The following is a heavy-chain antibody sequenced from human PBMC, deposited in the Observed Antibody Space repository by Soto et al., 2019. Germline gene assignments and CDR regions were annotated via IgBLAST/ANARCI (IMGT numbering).Heavy chain of an antibody. J-gene: IGHJ1*01. D-gene: IGHD6-19*01. V-gene: IGHV3-23*01. CDR2: ISGSGDST. CDR1: GFTFSSYA. Sequence: EVQLLESGGGLVQPGGSLRLSCAASGFTFSSYAMSWVRQAPGKGLEWVSGISGSGDSTYYADSVKGRFTISRDNSKNTLYLQMNNLRAEDTAVYYCAKGVPGIAVAGTGYFQHWGQGTLVTVSS. CDR3: AKGVPGIAVAGTGYFQH.